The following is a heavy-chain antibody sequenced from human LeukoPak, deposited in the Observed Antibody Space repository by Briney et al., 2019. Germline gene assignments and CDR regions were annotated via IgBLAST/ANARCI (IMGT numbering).Heavy chain of an antibody. CDR3: AKDRSSGPHYYYGMDV. CDR2: ISYLGDDQ. V-gene: IGHV3-30*18. J-gene: IGHJ6*02. D-gene: IGHD6-25*01. Sequence: GGSLRLSCAASGFTFSSYGMHWVRQAPGKGLEWVAVISYLGDDQFYAESVKGRFTISRDNSNKMVFPQMNSLSGEDTAVYYCAKDRSSGPHYYYGMDVWGRGTTVIVSS. CDR1: GFTFSSYG.